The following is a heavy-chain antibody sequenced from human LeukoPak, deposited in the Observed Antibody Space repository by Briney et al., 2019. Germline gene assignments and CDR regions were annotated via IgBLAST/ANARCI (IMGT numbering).Heavy chain of an antibody. J-gene: IGHJ5*02. CDR1: GFTFSSYW. D-gene: IGHD3-3*01. Sequence: GGSLRLSCAASGFTFSSYWMSWVRQAPGKGLEWVANIKQDGSEKYYVDSVKGRFTISRDNAKNSLYLQMNSLRAEDTAVYYCAGGNTYYDFWSGYSDNWFDPWGQGTLVTVSS. CDR2: IKQDGSEK. V-gene: IGHV3-7*01. CDR3: AGGNTYYDFWSGYSDNWFDP.